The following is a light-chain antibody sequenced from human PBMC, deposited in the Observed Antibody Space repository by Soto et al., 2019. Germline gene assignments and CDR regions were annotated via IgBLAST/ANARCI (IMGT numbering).Light chain of an antibody. CDR3: QRSRSPPWT. J-gene: IGKJ1*01. V-gene: IGKV1-39*01. Sequence: DIQMTQSPSSLSASVGDRVTITCRASQSIGNYLNWYQGKPGKAPKVLIFAAATLQRGVPSRFPGSGSGTEFTLTISSLQPDDFAIYYCQRSRSPPWTFGQGTRVDIK. CDR1: QSIGNY. CDR2: AAA.